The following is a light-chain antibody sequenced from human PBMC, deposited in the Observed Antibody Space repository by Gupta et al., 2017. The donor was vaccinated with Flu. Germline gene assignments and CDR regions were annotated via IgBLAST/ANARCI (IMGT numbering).Light chain of an antibody. V-gene: IGKV1-39*01. J-gene: IGKJ4*01. Sequence: DIQMTQSPSSLSASVGDKVTITCRASQTIISYLNWYQQIPGTAPKLLIYAVSEGVSGVPSRFSGSGSGTDFTLTISSRQPEDSATYYCQQRYITPLTFGGGTXVEIK. CDR1: QTIISY. CDR3: QQRYITPLT. CDR2: AVS.